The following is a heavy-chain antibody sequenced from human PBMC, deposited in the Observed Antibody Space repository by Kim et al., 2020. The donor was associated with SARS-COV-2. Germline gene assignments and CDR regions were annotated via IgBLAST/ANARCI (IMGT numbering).Heavy chain of an antibody. CDR3: ARDSRLAASGYYQDYGVDV. CDR1: GFTFSSYT. V-gene: IGHV3-21*01. D-gene: IGHD3-22*01. CDR2: ISSSSSDI. J-gene: IGHJ6*02. Sequence: GGSLRLSCAASGFTFSSYTMDWVRQAPGKGLEWVSSISSSSSDIWYSDSVKGRFTVSRDNAKNSLYLQINSLRAEDTAVYYCARDSRLAASGYYQDYGVDVWGQGTTVTVSS.